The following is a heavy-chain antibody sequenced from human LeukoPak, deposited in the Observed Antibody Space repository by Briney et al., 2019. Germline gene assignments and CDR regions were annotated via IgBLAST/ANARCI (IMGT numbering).Heavy chain of an antibody. Sequence: PSETLSLTCTVSGGSVSGGSDYWSWIRQPPGKGLEWIGYIYYSGSTNYNPSLKSRVTISVDTSKNQFSLKLSSVTAADTAVYYCAIRSGSSPRWAVFDYWGQGTLVTVSS. CDR1: GGSVSGGSDY. D-gene: IGHD1-26*01. CDR2: IYYSGST. J-gene: IGHJ4*02. CDR3: AIRSGSSPRWAVFDY. V-gene: IGHV4-61*01.